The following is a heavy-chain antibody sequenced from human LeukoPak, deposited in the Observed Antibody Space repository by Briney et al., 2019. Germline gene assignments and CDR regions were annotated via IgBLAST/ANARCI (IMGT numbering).Heavy chain of an antibody. Sequence: GASVKVSCKASGGTLSSYAISWVRQAPGQGLEWMGGIIPIFGTANYAQKFQGRVTITTDESTSTAYMELSSLRSEDTAVYYCAAPYSSSSRAFDYWGQGALVTVSS. V-gene: IGHV1-69*05. D-gene: IGHD6-6*01. CDR3: AAPYSSSSRAFDY. J-gene: IGHJ4*02. CDR2: IIPIFGTA. CDR1: GGTLSSYA.